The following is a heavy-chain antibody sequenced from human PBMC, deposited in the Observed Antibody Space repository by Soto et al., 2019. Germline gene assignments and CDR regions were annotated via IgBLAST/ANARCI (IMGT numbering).Heavy chain of an antibody. V-gene: IGHV3-73*01. Sequence: EVQLVESGGGLVQPGGSPILSCAASGFTFSGSAMHWVRQASGKGLEWVGRIRSKAYSYATAYAASVNGRFTLSRDDSKNTAYLQMNSLKSEDTAVYYCSRSSKTGDDAFDIWGQGTMVTVSS. CDR3: SRSSKTGDDAFDI. CDR1: GFTFSGSA. D-gene: IGHD7-27*01. J-gene: IGHJ3*02. CDR2: IRSKAYSYAT.